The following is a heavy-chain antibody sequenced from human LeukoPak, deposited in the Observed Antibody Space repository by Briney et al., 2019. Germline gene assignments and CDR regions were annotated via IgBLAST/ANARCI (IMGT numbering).Heavy chain of an antibody. CDR3: ARDFDYGSGSINYGMDV. V-gene: IGHV3-53*01. CDR1: GFTVSSKD. Sequence: GGSLRLSCAASGFTVSSKDMSWVRQAPGKGLEWVSVIYSDGSTYYADSVKGRFTISRDNSKNTLYLQMNSLRAEDTAVYYCARDFDYGSGSINYGMDVWGQGTTVTVSS. CDR2: IYSDGST. J-gene: IGHJ6*02. D-gene: IGHD3-10*01.